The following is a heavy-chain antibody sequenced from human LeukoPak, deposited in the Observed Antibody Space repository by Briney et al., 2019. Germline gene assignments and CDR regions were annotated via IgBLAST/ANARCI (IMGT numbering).Heavy chain of an antibody. CDR2: IIPILGIA. J-gene: IGHJ4*02. V-gene: IGHV1-69*04. D-gene: IGHD3-10*01. Sequence: ASVKVSCKASGGTFSSYAISWVRQAPGQGLEWMGRIIPILGIANYAQKFQGRVTITADKSTSTAYMEPSSLRSEDTAVYYCARAGGFTMVRGVTGAEFDYWGQGTLVTVSS. CDR1: GGTFSSYA. CDR3: ARAGGFTMVRGVTGAEFDY.